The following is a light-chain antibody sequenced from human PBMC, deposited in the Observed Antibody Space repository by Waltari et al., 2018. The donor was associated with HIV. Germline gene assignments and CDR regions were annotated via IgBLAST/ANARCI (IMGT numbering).Light chain of an antibody. Sequence: SSELTQPPSVSVSPGQTASIPCSGDNLGDKYACWYQQMPGQSPVLVIYQDSKRPSGVPERFSGSNSGNTASLTISGTQAMDEADYYCQAWDSSTAVFGGGTKLTVL. V-gene: IGLV3-1*01. J-gene: IGLJ2*01. CDR3: QAWDSSTAV. CDR2: QDS. CDR1: NLGDKY.